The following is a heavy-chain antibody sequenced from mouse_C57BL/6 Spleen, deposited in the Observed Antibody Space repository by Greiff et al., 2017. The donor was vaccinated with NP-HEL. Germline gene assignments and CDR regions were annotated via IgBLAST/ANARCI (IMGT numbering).Heavy chain of an antibody. CDR3: ARGTHVDY. CDR1: GYTFTDYY. Sequence: EVQLQQSGPELVKPGASVKISCKASGYTFTDYYMNWVTPSHGKSLEWIGDINPNNGGTSYNQKFKGKATLTVDESSSTAYMELRSLPSEDTAVEYCARGTHVDYWGKGTTLTVAS. D-gene: IGHD2-14*01. J-gene: IGHJ2*01. V-gene: IGHV1-26*01. CDR2: INPNNGGT.